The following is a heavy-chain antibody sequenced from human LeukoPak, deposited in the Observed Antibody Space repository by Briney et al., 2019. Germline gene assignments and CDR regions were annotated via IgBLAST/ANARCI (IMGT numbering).Heavy chain of an antibody. Sequence: SETLSLTCTVSGASINSGTYYWGWVRQPPGKGLEWIGTFSYSGNIYYNPSLKSRVTISVDMSKNQFSLELTSVTAADTAVYYCARDIAVAGHYYYYYYMDVWGKGTTVTASS. CDR2: FSYSGNI. CDR3: ARDIAVAGHYYYYYYMDV. D-gene: IGHD6-19*01. J-gene: IGHJ6*03. V-gene: IGHV4-39*07. CDR1: GASINSGTYY.